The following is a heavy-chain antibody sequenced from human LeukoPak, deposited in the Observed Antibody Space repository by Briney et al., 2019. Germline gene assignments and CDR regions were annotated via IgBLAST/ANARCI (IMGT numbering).Heavy chain of an antibody. J-gene: IGHJ4*02. D-gene: IGHD2-15*01. Sequence: GGSLRLSCAASGFTFSSYGMNWVRQAPGKGLEWVSVINSGGNTHYADSVKGRFIISRDNSKNTLYLQMNSLRAEDTAVYYCARDRYCSGGSCYGNFDHWGQGTLVTVSS. CDR1: GFTFSSYG. CDR3: ARDRYCSGGSCYGNFDH. V-gene: IGHV3-66*01. CDR2: INSGGNT.